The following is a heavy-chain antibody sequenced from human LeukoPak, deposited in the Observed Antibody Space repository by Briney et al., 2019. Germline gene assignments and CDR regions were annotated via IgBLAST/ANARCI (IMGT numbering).Heavy chain of an antibody. J-gene: IGHJ4*02. Sequence: ASVKVSCKASGYTFTGYYMHWVRQAPGQGLEWMGWINPNSGGTNYAQKFQGRVTMTRDTSISTACMELSRLRSDDTAVYYCTKDLSSIVGATFFDYWGQGTLVTVSS. CDR1: GYTFTGYY. D-gene: IGHD1-26*01. V-gene: IGHV1-2*02. CDR2: INPNSGGT. CDR3: TKDLSSIVGATFFDY.